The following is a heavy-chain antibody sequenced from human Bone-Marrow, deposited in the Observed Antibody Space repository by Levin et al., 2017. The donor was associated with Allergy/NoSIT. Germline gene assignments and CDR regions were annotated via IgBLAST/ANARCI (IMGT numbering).Heavy chain of an antibody. Sequence: PGGSLRLSCAASGFNFWNYDMNWVRQAPGKGLEWVSGISRNSENTWYGDSVRGRFTISRDNVKNTLYLQMSSLSAEDTALYYCAKDPRATDWYFDLWGRGTLVTVSS. D-gene: IGHD1-1*01. CDR1: GFNFWNYD. CDR3: AKDPRATDWYFDL. CDR2: ISRNSENT. J-gene: IGHJ2*01. V-gene: IGHV3-23*01.